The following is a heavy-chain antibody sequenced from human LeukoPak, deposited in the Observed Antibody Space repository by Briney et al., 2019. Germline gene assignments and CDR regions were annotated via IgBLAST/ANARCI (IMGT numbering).Heavy chain of an antibody. D-gene: IGHD2/OR15-2a*01. Sequence: TSETLSLTCTVSGGSISTYYWSWIRQPPGKGLEWIGYISYSGSTNYNPSLKSRLTISADTSTNRFFLNLRSVTAADTAVYYCARAPEGNYLDYWGQGTLVTVSS. V-gene: IGHV4-59*01. CDR1: GGSISTYY. J-gene: IGHJ4*02. CDR3: ARAPEGNYLDY. CDR2: ISYSGST.